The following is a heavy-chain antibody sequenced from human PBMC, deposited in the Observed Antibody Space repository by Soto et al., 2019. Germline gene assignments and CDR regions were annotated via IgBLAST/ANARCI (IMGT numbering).Heavy chain of an antibody. V-gene: IGHV4-59*01. D-gene: IGHD6-19*01. CDR3: ARSQAVAGTFGY. J-gene: IGHJ4*02. Sequence: SETLSLTCTVSGGSISSYYWSWIRQPPGKGLEWIGYIYYSGSTNYNPSLKSRVTISVDTSKNQFSLKLSSVTAADTAVYYCARSQAVAGTFGYWGQGTLVTVSS. CDR2: IYYSGST. CDR1: GGSISSYY.